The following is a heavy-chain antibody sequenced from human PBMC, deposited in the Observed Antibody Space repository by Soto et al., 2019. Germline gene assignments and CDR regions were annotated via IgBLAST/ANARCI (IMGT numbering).Heavy chain of an antibody. J-gene: IGHJ3*02. CDR2: ISSSSSTI. D-gene: IGHD1-26*01. Sequence: GGSLRLSCAASGFTFSSYSMNWVRQAPGKGLEWVSYISSSSSTIYYADSVKGRFTISRDNAKNSLYLQMNSLRAEDTAVYYCARDLLSGSYYDAFDIWGQGTMVTVSS. V-gene: IGHV3-48*04. CDR1: GFTFSSYS. CDR3: ARDLLSGSYYDAFDI.